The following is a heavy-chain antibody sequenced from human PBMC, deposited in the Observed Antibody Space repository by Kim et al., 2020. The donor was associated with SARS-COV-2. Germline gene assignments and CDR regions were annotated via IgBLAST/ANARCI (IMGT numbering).Heavy chain of an antibody. V-gene: IGHV3-74*01. J-gene: IGHJ4*02. Sequence: GGSLRLSCAASGFTFSSYWMHWVRQAPGKGLVWVSRISDGGSRTNYADSVKGRFTVSRDNSKNMLYLEMTSLRAEDTALYYCVKRGYSSTSSSDYWGQGTLVTVSS. CDR2: ISDGGSRT. CDR1: GFTFSSYW. CDR3: VKRGYSSTSSSDY. D-gene: IGHD6-13*01.